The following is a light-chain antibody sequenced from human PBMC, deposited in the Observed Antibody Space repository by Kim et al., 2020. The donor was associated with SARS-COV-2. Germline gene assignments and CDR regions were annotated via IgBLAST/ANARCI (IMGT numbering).Light chain of an antibody. CDR1: QSVSNN. J-gene: IGKJ5*01. Sequence: LAPGERATLPCRASQSVSNNEAWYLQKPGQAPRLLSAEATNSATGSPARFSGGGAVTDFTLTITSLGPEEFAVYYCQQRYNWPHTFGQGTRREIK. CDR2: EAT. CDR3: QQRYNWPHT. V-gene: IGKV3-11*01.